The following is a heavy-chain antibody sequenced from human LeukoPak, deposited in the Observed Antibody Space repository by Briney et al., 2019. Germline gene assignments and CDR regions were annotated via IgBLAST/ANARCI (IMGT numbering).Heavy chain of an antibody. Sequence: PSETLSLTCTVSGGSVNSGSYYWSWIRQPPGKGLEWIGYIYYSGSTNYNPSLKSRVTISVDTSKNQFSLKLSSVTAADTAVYYCARGPYYYYDSSGYYSDYWGQGTLVAVSS. J-gene: IGHJ4*02. D-gene: IGHD3-22*01. CDR1: GGSVNSGSYY. CDR3: ARGPYYYYDSSGYYSDY. V-gene: IGHV4-61*01. CDR2: IYYSGST.